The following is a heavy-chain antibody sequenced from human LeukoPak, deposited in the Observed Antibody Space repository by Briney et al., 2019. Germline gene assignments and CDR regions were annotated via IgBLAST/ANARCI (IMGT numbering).Heavy chain of an antibody. J-gene: IGHJ4*02. CDR2: IWYDGSNE. CDR1: GLTFSNHD. Sequence: GGSLRLSCVPSGLTFSNHDMHWVRQAPGEGLEWLAVIWYDGSNENYATSVKGRFTISRDHYKNTVYLQMNSLRAEDTAVYYCARDRAAAAFDLFDYWGQGTLVTVSS. D-gene: IGHD2-2*01. V-gene: IGHV3-33*01. CDR3: ARDRAAAAFDLFDY.